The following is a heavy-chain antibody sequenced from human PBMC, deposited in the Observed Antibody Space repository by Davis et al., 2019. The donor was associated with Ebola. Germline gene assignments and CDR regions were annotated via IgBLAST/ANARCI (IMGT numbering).Heavy chain of an antibody. J-gene: IGHJ4*02. V-gene: IGHV3-30*03. Sequence: GESLKISCAASGFTFSSYSMNWVRQAPGKGLEWVAVISYDGSNKYYADSVKGRFTISRDNSKNTLYLQMNSLRAEDTAVYYCARDWDCWGQGTLVTVSS. CDR1: GFTFSSYS. D-gene: IGHD1-26*01. CDR3: ARDWDC. CDR2: ISYDGSNK.